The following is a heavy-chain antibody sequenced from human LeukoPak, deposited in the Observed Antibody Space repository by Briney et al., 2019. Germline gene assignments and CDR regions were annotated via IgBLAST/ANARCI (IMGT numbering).Heavy chain of an antibody. CDR3: ARDPGAVAGRAFDI. CDR1: GFTFSSYA. Sequence: GGSLRLSYAASGFTFSSYAMHWVRQAPGKELEWVAFISYDGSNKYYADSVKGRFTISRDNSKNTLYLQMNSLRAEDTAVYYCARDPGAVAGRAFDIWGQGTMVTVSS. V-gene: IGHV3-30-3*01. J-gene: IGHJ3*02. CDR2: ISYDGSNK. D-gene: IGHD6-19*01.